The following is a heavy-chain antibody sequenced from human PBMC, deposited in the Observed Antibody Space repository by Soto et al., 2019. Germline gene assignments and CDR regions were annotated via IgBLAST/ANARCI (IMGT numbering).Heavy chain of an antibody. V-gene: IGHV1-8*01. CDR1: GYTFTSYD. CDR3: ARGRRIAAAGFPNWFDP. Sequence: GASVKVSCKASGYTFTSYDINWVRQATGQGLEWMGWMNPNSGNTGYAQKFQGRVTMTRNTSISTAYMELSSLRSEDTAVYYCARGRRIAAAGFPNWFDPWGQGTLVTVSS. CDR2: MNPNSGNT. J-gene: IGHJ5*02. D-gene: IGHD6-13*01.